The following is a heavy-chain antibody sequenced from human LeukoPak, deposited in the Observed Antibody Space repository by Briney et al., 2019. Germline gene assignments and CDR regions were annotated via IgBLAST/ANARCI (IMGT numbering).Heavy chain of an antibody. CDR3: AKVLATTGTIPLDV. V-gene: IGHV3-21*01. CDR1: GFTFSSYS. CDR2: ISSSSSYI. D-gene: IGHD1-1*01. Sequence: GGSLRLSCAASGFTFSSYSMNWVRQAPGKGLEWVSSISSSSSYIYYADSVKGRFTISRDNAKNSLYLQMNSLRAEDTAVYYCAKVLATTGTIPLDVWGQGTTVIVSS. J-gene: IGHJ6*02.